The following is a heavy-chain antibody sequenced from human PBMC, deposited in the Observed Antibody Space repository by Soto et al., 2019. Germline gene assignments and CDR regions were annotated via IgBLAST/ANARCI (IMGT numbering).Heavy chain of an antibody. Sequence: ASVKVSCKASGYTFTAYYMHWVRQAPGQGLEWMGWITPNSGGTKYAQKFQGWVTMTRDTSISTAYMELSRLRSDDTAKYYCARWLRYCSGGSCYSDGYAFDIWGQGTMVTVSS. CDR1: GYTFTAYY. CDR2: ITPNSGGT. V-gene: IGHV1-2*04. D-gene: IGHD2-15*01. J-gene: IGHJ3*02. CDR3: ARWLRYCSGGSCYSDGYAFDI.